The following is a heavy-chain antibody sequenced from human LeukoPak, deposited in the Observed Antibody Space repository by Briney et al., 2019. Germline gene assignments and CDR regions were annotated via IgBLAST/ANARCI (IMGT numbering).Heavy chain of an antibody. V-gene: IGHV1-69*02. CDR3: ARKVEYCSSTSCYLDY. CDR1: GGTFSSYT. Sequence: GASVKVSCKASGGTFSSYTISWVRQAPGQGLEWMGRIIPILGIANYAQKFQGGVTITADKSTSTAYMELSSPRSEDTAVYYCARKVEYCSSTSCYLDYWGQGTLVTVSS. J-gene: IGHJ4*02. CDR2: IIPILGIA. D-gene: IGHD2-2*01.